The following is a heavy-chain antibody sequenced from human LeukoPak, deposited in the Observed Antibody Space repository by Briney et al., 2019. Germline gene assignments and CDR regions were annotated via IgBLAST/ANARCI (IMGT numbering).Heavy chain of an antibody. Sequence: TGGSLRLSCAASGFTFSSYSMNWVRQAPGRGLEWVSYISSSSSTIYYADSVKGRFTISRDNAKNSLYLQMNSLRAEDTAVYYCARDRNSGAEGWFDPWGQGTLGTVSS. CDR2: ISSSSSTI. J-gene: IGHJ5*02. V-gene: IGHV3-48*01. CDR3: ARDRNSGAEGWFDP. CDR1: GFTFSSYS. D-gene: IGHD1-26*01.